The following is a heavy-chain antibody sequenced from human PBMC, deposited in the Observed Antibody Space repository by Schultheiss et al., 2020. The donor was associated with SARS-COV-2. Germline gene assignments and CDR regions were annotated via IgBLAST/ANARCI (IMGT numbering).Heavy chain of an antibody. J-gene: IGHJ6*02. Sequence: SETLSLTCTVSSVSISSSSYYWAWVRQPPGKGLEWIGDIYNSGSTNYNPSLKSRVTISVDTSKNQFSLKLNSVAAADTAVYYCARLAGDLYYGMDVWGQGTAVTVSS. D-gene: IGHD3-10*01. CDR3: ARLAGDLYYGMDV. CDR2: IYNSGST. CDR1: SVSISSSSYY. V-gene: IGHV4-39*01.